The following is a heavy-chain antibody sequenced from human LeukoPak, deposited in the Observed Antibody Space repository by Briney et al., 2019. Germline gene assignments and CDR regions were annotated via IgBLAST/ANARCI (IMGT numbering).Heavy chain of an antibody. CDR2: ISGSSGTI. V-gene: IGHV3-48*01. CDR1: GFTFSSYS. Sequence: GGSLRLSCVASGFTFSSYSMNWVRQAPGKGLEWVSYISGSSGTIYYADSVKGRFTISRDNAKNSPYLQMNSLRAEDTAVYYCARRSEFGVLYYMDIWGKGTTVTVSS. D-gene: IGHD3-16*01. CDR3: ARRSEFGVLYYMDI. J-gene: IGHJ6*03.